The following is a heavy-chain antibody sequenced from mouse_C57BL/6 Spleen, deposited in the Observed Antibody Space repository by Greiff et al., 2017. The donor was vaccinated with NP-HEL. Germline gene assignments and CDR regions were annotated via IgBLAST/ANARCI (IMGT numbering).Heavy chain of an antibody. Sequence: QVQLQQPGAELVRPGSSVKLSCKASGYTFTSYWMHWVKQRPIQGLEWIGNIDPSDSETHYNQKFKDKATVTVDKSSSTAYMQLSSLTSEDSAVYYCARTDGYWYFDVWGTGTTVTVSS. CDR3: ARTDGYWYFDV. V-gene: IGHV1-52*01. J-gene: IGHJ1*03. CDR1: GYTFTSYW. D-gene: IGHD2-3*01. CDR2: IDPSDSET.